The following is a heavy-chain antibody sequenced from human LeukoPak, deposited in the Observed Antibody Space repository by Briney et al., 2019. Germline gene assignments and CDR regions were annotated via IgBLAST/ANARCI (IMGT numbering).Heavy chain of an antibody. V-gene: IGHV4-38-2*01. CDR3: ARHITFGGVIVLFDY. D-gene: IGHD3-16*02. CDR2: IYHSGST. CDR1: GYSISSGYY. Sequence: SETLSLTCAVPGYSISSGYYWGWIRQPPGKGLEWIGSIYHSGSTYYNPSLKSRVTISVDTSKNQFSLKLSSVTAADTAVYYCARHITFGGVIVLFDYWGQGTLVTVSS. J-gene: IGHJ4*02.